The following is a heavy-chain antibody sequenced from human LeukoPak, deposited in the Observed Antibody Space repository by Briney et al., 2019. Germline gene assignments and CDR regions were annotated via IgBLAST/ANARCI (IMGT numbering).Heavy chain of an antibody. CDR2: ISYDGGDK. V-gene: IGHV3-30*04. Sequence: PGGSLRLSCAASRFNFNSYAMHWVRQAPGKGLEWVAVISYDGGDKSYADSVKGRFTISRDNSKNTLFLQMSSLRAEDTAVYFCARSQSSGWYVAHGVGDSDYYMDVWGKGTTVTVSS. CDR3: ARSQSSGWYVAHGVGDSDYYMDV. D-gene: IGHD6-19*01. J-gene: IGHJ6*03. CDR1: RFNFNSYA.